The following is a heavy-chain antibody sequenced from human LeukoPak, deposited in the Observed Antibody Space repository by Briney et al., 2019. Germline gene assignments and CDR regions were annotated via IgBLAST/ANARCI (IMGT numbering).Heavy chain of an antibody. CDR2: ISSSGSTT. CDR3: ARALGSYSFDY. D-gene: IGHD1-26*01. V-gene: IGHV3-11*01. CDR1: GFTFSDYY. Sequence: PGGSLRLSCAASGFTFSDYYMSWIRQAPGKELECISYISSSGSTTHHADSLKGRLTISRDNAKNPLYLQMNSLRAEDTAVYYCARALGSYSFDYWGQGTLVTVSS. J-gene: IGHJ4*02.